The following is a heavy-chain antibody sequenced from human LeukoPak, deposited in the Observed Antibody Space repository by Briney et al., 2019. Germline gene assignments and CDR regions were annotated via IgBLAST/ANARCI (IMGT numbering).Heavy chain of an antibody. D-gene: IGHD6-19*01. J-gene: IGHJ4*02. Sequence: GRSLRLSCAASGFTFSSYGMHWVRQAPGKGLEWVAVIWYDGSNKYYADSVKGRFTISRDNSKNALYLQMNSLRAEDTAVYYCASTSGWYEPIDYWGQGTLVTVSS. CDR3: ASTSGWYEPIDY. CDR1: GFTFSSYG. V-gene: IGHV3-33*01. CDR2: IWYDGSNK.